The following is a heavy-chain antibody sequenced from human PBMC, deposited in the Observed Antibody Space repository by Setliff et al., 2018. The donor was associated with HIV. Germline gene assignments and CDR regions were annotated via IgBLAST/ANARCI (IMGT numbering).Heavy chain of an antibody. CDR1: GQSISGYY. CDR3: ARVRLRVPPSIFDY. CDR2: INHGGDT. V-gene: IGHV4-34*01. Sequence: SETLSLTCAVYGQSISGYYWSWIRQTPGKGLEWIGEINHGGDTNYNPSLKRRVTISVGSSYNHFSLRLNSVTVADTAVYYCARVRLRVPPSIFDYWGMGSLVTVSS. D-gene: IGHD2-2*01. J-gene: IGHJ4*02.